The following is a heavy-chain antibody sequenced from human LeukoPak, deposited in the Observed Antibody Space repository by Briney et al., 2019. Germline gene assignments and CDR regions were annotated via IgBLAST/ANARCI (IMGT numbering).Heavy chain of an antibody. D-gene: IGHD5-18*01. CDR3: IGGDTAMVPKFDY. CDR1: GGSFSGYY. V-gene: IGHV4-34*03. CDR2: IYYSGST. J-gene: IGHJ4*02. Sequence: PSETLSLTCAVYGGSFSGYYWSWIRQPPGKGLEWIGSIYYSGSTYYNPSLKSRVTISVDTSKNQFSLKLSSVTAADTAVYYCIGGDTAMVPKFDYWGQGTLVTVSS.